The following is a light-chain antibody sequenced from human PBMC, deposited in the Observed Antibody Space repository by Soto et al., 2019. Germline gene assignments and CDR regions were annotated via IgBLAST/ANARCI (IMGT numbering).Light chain of an antibody. J-gene: IGKJ1*01. Sequence: DIQMTQSPSPLSASVGDSVTITCRASQTIKTYLNWYRHKPGEAPKLLIYAASRLQTGVPSRFSGSGSGTFFTRSISSLQPEDVATYYCQQTYSTPGTFGQGTKVEV. CDR2: AAS. CDR3: QQTYSTPGT. CDR1: QTIKTY. V-gene: IGKV1-39*01.